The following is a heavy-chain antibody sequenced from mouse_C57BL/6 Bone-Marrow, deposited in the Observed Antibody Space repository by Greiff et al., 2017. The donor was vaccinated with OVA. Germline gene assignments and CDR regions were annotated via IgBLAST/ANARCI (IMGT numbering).Heavy chain of an antibody. D-gene: IGHD1-1*01. V-gene: IGHV5-17*01. CDR1: GFTFSDYG. CDR2: ISSGSSTI. Sequence: EVKVVESGGGLVKPGGSLTLSCAASGFTFSDYGMHWVRQAPEKGLEWVAYISSGSSTIYYADTVKGRFTISRDNAKKTLFLQMTSLRSEDTAMYYCARLHYYGSSYWYFDVWGTGTTVTVSS. CDR3: ARLHYYGSSYWYFDV. J-gene: IGHJ1*03.